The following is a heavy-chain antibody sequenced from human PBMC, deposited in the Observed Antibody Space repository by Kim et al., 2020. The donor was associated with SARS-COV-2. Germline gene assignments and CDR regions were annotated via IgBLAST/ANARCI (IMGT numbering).Heavy chain of an antibody. J-gene: IGHJ1*01. CDR3: ARGDTASWPESFEH. Sequence: GGSLRLSCVASGFSFSTYAMNWVRQAPGKGLEWVSSISSSSIYTYYADSVKGRFTVSRDNAGNSLYLQMSSLRPEDTGVYYCARGDTASWPESFEHWGQGTLATVSA. D-gene: IGHD2-2*01. CDR1: GFSFSTYA. V-gene: IGHV3-21*04. CDR2: ISSSSIYT.